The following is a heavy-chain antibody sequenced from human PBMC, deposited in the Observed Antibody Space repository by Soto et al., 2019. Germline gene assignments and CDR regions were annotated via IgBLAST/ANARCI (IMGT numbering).Heavy chain of an antibody. CDR2: IIPIFGTP. V-gene: IGHV1-69*01. Sequence: VQLVQSGAKVKKPGSSLKVSCMTSGGTFSSYGINWVRQAPGQGLEWMGGIIPIFGTPKYAQKFQGRVTIAADESTTTAHLELADLTSEDSAIYFCATSSTYSDLALDFWGPGPLVTVSS. CDR3: ATSSTYSDLALDF. J-gene: IGHJ4*02. CDR1: GGTFSSYG. D-gene: IGHD5-12*01.